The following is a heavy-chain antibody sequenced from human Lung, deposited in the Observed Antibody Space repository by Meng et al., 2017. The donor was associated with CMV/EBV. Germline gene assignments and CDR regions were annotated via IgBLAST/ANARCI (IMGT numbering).Heavy chain of an antibody. V-gene: IGHV3-30*18. CDR2: LSSDGRNS. CDR3: AKRNMWHFDY. J-gene: IGHJ4*02. Sequence: LSCAGSGFDFGDFGMAWVRQVPGKGLEWVALLSSDGRNSFYSASVKGRFAISRDNSQKTVHLQMNSLESEDTAVYHCAKRNMWHFDYWGQGTLVTVSS. CDR1: GFDFGDFG. D-gene: IGHD2/OR15-2a*01.